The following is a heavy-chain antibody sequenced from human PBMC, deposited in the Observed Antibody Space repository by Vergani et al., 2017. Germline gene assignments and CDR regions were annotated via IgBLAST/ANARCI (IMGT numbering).Heavy chain of an antibody. J-gene: IGHJ4*02. CDR1: GYTFSNYY. CDR2: INPSGGHT. D-gene: IGHD3-9*01. V-gene: IGHV1-46*03. Sequence: QVQVVQSGAEVKKSGASVKVSCKTSGYTFSNYYMHWVRQAPGQGLEWMGIINPSGGHTNYAQKFQGRVTMTRDTSTSTVYMELSSLRSEDTAIYYCARVDYVILTGYRYWGQGTLVTVSA. CDR3: ARVDYVILTGYRY.